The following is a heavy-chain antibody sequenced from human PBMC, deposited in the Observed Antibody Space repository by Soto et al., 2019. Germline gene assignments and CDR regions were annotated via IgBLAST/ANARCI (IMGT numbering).Heavy chain of an antibody. CDR2: ISNDGRNK. J-gene: IGHJ4*02. D-gene: IGHD3-3*01. CDR3: ARGGYYTFWNGSIGTY. Sequence: QLPLVESGGGVVQPGTSLRVSCAASQFTFSSFTMHWVRQAPGKGLEWVAVISNDGRNKFYADSVKGRFTISRDNSKNTLFLKMNSLTAEDTAVYYCARGGYYTFWNGSIGTYWGEGTLVTVAS. V-gene: IGHV3-30-3*01. CDR1: QFTFSSFT.